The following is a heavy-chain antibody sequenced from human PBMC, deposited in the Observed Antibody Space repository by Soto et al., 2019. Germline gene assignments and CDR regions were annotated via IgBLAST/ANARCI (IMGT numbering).Heavy chain of an antibody. CDR2: ISGSGGST. D-gene: IGHD3-10*01. CDR3: AKGVSGFGELLSPPEWPY. V-gene: IGHV3-23*01. J-gene: IGHJ4*02. Sequence: HPGGSLRLSCAASGFTFSSYAMSWVRQAPGKGLEWVSAISGSGGSTYYADSVKGRFTISRDNSKNTLYLQMNSLRAEDTAVYYCAKGVSGFGELLSPPEWPYWGQGTLVTVSS. CDR1: GFTFSSYA.